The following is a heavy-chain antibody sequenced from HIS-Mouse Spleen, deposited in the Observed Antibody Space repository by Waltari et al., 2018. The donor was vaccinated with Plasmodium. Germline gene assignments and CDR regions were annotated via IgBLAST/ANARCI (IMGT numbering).Heavy chain of an antibody. D-gene: IGHD6-13*01. Sequence: QVQLVESGGGVVQPGRSLRLSCAASGFTFSSYGMHWVRQAPGKGIDWVAVIAYDGINKYYADSVKGRFTISRDNSKNTLYLQMNSLRAEDTAVYYCAKDRRSSSWYVDYWGQGTLVTVSS. CDR2: IAYDGINK. V-gene: IGHV3-30*18. CDR1: GFTFSSYG. CDR3: AKDRRSSSWYVDY. J-gene: IGHJ4*02.